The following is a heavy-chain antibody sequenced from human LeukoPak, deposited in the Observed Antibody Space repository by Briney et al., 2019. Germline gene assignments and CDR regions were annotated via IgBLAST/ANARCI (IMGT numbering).Heavy chain of an antibody. V-gene: IGHV3-23*01. Sequence: GGSLRLSCAASGFTFSSYAMSWVRQAPGKGLEWVSAISGSGGSTYYADSVKGRFTISRDNSKNTLYLQMNSLSAEDTAVYYCAPYYYDSSGYLYFDYWGQGTLVTVSS. CDR3: APYYYDSSGYLYFDY. J-gene: IGHJ4*02. CDR1: GFTFSSYA. D-gene: IGHD3-22*01. CDR2: ISGSGGST.